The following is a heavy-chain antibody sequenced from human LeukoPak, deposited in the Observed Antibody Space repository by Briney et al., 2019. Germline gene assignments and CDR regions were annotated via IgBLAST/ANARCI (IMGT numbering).Heavy chain of an antibody. Sequence: ASVKVSCEASGYTFTSYDINWVRQATGQGLEWMGWMNPNSGNTGYAQKFQGRVTMTRNTSISTAYMELSSLRSEDTAVYYCARATLPYYDFWSGYYYYYGMDVWGQGTTVTVSS. D-gene: IGHD3-3*01. CDR1: GYTFTSYD. J-gene: IGHJ6*02. CDR3: ARATLPYYDFWSGYYYYYGMDV. V-gene: IGHV1-8*01. CDR2: MNPNSGNT.